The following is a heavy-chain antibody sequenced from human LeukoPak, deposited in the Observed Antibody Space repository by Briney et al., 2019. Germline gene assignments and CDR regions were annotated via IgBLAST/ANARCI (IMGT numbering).Heavy chain of an antibody. CDR3: AKGAAAGQFDY. D-gene: IGHD6-13*01. CDR2: IYSGGST. V-gene: IGHV3-53*01. Sequence: PGGSLRLSCAASGFTFSSNDMSWVRQAPGKGLEWVSVIYSGGSTYYADSVKGRFTISRDNSKNTLYLQMNSLRAEDTAVYYCAKGAAAGQFDYWGQGTLVTVSS. CDR1: GFTFSSND. J-gene: IGHJ4*02.